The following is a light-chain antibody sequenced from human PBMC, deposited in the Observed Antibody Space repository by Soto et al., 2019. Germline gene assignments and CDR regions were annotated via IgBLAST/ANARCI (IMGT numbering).Light chain of an antibody. Sequence: ELVLTQSPATLSLSPGERATLPCRASKSVRTQLTWYQQKPAQAPRLPIYDASTRATGIPGRFSGSGSGTDFTLTISSLEPEDFAVYYCQQRSNWPWTFGQVTKVEIK. V-gene: IGKV3-11*01. CDR3: QQRSNWPWT. J-gene: IGKJ1*01. CDR2: DAS. CDR1: KSVRTQ.